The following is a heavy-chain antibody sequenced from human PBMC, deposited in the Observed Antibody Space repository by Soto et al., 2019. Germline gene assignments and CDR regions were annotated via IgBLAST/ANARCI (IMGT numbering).Heavy chain of an antibody. Sequence: SETLSLTCSVSGGSINSSSYFWGWVRQPLGKGLEWIGSIYYSGSTYYNPSLRSRVTISVDTSKNQFSLKLSSVTAADTAVFYCARHYSSGSRNWFDPWGQGTLVTVSS. CDR2: IYYSGST. CDR3: ARHYSSGSRNWFDP. CDR1: GGSINSSSYF. D-gene: IGHD6-19*01. V-gene: IGHV4-39*01. J-gene: IGHJ5*02.